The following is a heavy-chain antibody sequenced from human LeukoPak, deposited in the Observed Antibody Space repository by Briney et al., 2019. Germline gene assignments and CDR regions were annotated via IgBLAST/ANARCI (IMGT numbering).Heavy chain of an antibody. J-gene: IGHJ4*02. CDR1: GFTFSSYD. CDR2: IGTAGDT. CDR3: ARGPAYCGGDCYSFYDY. V-gene: IGHV3-13*01. Sequence: GSLRLSFAASGFTFSSYDMHWVRQATGKGLEWVSAIGTAGDTYYPGSVKGRFTISRENAKNSLYLQMNSLRAGDTAVYYCARGPAYCGGDCYSFYDYWGQGTLVTVSS. D-gene: IGHD2-21*02.